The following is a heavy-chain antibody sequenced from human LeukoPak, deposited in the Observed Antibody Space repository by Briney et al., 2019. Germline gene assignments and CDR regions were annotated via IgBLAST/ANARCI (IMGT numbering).Heavy chain of an antibody. CDR2: IYPGDSDT. Sequence: GESLQISCKGSGHSFTSYWIGWVRQMPGKGLEWMGIIYPGDSDTRYSPSFQGQVTISADKSISTAYLQWSSLKASDTAMYYCASRKYCSGGSCYSPDAFDIWGQGTMVTVSS. J-gene: IGHJ3*02. CDR1: GHSFTSYW. CDR3: ASRKYCSGGSCYSPDAFDI. V-gene: IGHV5-51*01. D-gene: IGHD2-15*01.